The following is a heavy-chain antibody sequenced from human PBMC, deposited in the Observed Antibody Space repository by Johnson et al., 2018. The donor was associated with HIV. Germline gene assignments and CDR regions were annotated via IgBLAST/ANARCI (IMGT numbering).Heavy chain of an antibody. V-gene: IGHV3-7*01. J-gene: IGHJ3*02. CDR1: GFTFSSYG. CDR2: IKQDGSEK. Sequence: VQLVESGGGVVQPGGSLRLSCAASGFTFSSYGMHWVRQAPGKGLEWVANIKQDGSEKYYVGSVKGRFTISRDNAKNSLYLQMNSLRAEDTAVYYCARGTPWDAFDIWGQGTMVTVSS. CDR3: ARGTPWDAFDI.